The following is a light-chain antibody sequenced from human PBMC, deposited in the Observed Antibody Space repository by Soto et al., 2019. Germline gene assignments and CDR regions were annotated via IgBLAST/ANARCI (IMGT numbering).Light chain of an antibody. J-gene: IGKJ1*01. CDR1: QSVSSY. V-gene: IGKV3-11*01. CDR3: QQRSRWPWT. Sequence: EIVLTQFPSTLSLSPGDRASLSCRASQSVSSYLAWYQQKPGQAPRLLIYDASNRATGIPARFSGSGSGTDFTLTISSLEPEDFAVYYCQQRSRWPWTFGQGTKVDIK. CDR2: DAS.